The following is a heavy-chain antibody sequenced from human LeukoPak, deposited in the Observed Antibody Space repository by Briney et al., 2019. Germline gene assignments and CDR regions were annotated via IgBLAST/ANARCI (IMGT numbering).Heavy chain of an antibody. CDR1: GGTFISSSYY. D-gene: IGHD2-21*01. Sequence: PSDTLSLTCAVSGGTFISSSYYWGWLPQPPVIGLQSLTSMFYSGNTYYNPSLKSRVTMSVDTTENQFSLKLSSVTAADTAVYYCARHVVGNYDLLSFDYWGQGSLVTVSS. CDR3: ARHVVGNYDLLSFDY. J-gene: IGHJ4*02. CDR2: MFYSGNT. V-gene: IGHV4-39*01.